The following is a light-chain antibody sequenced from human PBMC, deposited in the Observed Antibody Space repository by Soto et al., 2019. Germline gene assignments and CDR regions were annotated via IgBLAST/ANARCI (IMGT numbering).Light chain of an antibody. CDR3: QQYNNWLTRT. Sequence: EIVMTQSPATLSVSPGERATLSCRASQSVSSNLAWYQQKPGQAPRLLIYGASTRATGIPARFSGSGSGTEFTLTISSLQSEDFAVYYCQQYNNWLTRTFGQETKVDIK. CDR2: GAS. V-gene: IGKV3-15*01. CDR1: QSVSSN. J-gene: IGKJ1*01.